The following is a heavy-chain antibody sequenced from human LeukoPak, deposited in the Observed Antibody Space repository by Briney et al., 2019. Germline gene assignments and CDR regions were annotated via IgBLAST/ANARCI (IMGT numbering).Heavy chain of an antibody. CDR3: ARGSITMVRGVRRNNWFDP. V-gene: IGHV1-69*04. CDR1: GGTFSSYA. Sequence: GASVKVSCKASGGTFSSYAISWVRQAPGQGLEWMGRIIPILGIANYAQKFQGRVTITADKSTSTAYMELSSLRSEDTAVYYCARGSITMVRGVRRNNWFDPWGQGTLVTVSS. J-gene: IGHJ5*02. D-gene: IGHD3-10*01. CDR2: IIPILGIA.